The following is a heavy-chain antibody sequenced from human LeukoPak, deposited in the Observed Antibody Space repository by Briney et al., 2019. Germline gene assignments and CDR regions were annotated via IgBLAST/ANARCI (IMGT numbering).Heavy chain of an antibody. CDR1: GFTFTNAW. Sequence: PGGSLRLSCAASGFTFTNAWMDWVRQAPGKGLEWVANIKHDESEKNYLDSVKGRFTISRDNAQNSLYLQMNGLRVEDTAVYYCTRRLDDWGQETLVTVSS. V-gene: IGHV3-7*01. CDR3: TRRLDD. CDR2: IKHDESEK. D-gene: IGHD3-16*01. J-gene: IGHJ4*02.